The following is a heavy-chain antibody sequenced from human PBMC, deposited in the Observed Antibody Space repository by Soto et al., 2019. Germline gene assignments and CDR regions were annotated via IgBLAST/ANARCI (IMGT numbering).Heavy chain of an antibody. J-gene: IGHJ4*02. D-gene: IGHD4-4*01. CDR3: ATVLGGMATVPFDY. Sequence: QVQLVESGGGVVQPGRSLRLSCAASGFTFSSYAMHWVRQAPGTGLEWVAVISYEGSNKYYADSVKGRFTISRDNSKNARDLEMNSLRTEDTAVYYCATVLGGMATVPFDYWGQGALVTVSS. V-gene: IGHV3-30-3*01. CDR1: GFTFSSYA. CDR2: ISYEGSNK.